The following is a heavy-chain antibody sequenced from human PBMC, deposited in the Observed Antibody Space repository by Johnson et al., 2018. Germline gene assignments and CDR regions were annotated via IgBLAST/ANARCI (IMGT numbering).Heavy chain of an antibody. CDR1: GFTFSSYA. V-gene: IGHV3-64*01. D-gene: IGHD3-22*01. Sequence: VQLQESGGGLVQPGGSLRLSCAASGFTFSSYAMHWVRQAPGKGLEYVSAISSNGDSTYYANSVKGRFTISRDNSKNRLYLHMGSLRAEDMAVYYCARCLYYDRSGYYGPQAFDIWGQGTMVTVSS. CDR2: ISSNGDST. CDR3: ARCLYYDRSGYYGPQAFDI. J-gene: IGHJ3*02.